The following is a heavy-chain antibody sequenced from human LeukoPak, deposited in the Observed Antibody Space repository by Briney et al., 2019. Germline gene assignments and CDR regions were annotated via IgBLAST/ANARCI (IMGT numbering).Heavy chain of an antibody. CDR3: AKDEATSGGGLAS. V-gene: IGHV3-53*01. CDR1: GFIVSGTH. J-gene: IGHJ1*01. D-gene: IGHD3-16*01. CDR2: MYTGGTT. Sequence: GGSLRLSCAASGFIVSGTHMTWVRQAPGKGLEWVSAMYTGGTTYYADSVSGRFTIFRDNAKTTLYLQMNSLRPADTAVCYCAKDEATSGGGLASWGEGTLVIVSS.